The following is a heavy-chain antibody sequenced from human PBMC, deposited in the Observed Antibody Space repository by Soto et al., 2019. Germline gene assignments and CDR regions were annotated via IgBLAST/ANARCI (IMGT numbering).Heavy chain of an antibody. Sequence: QVQLVESGGGVVQPGRSLRLSCAASGFTFSSYGIHWVRQAPGKGLEWVAVISYDGSNKYYADSVKGRFTISRDDSKNTLYLQMNSLRVEDTAVYYCAKQGLPHHNWFDPGGQGTVVTVSS. CDR2: ISYDGSNK. D-gene: IGHD2-15*01. J-gene: IGHJ5*02. V-gene: IGHV3-30*18. CDR1: GFTFSSYG. CDR3: AKQGLPHHNWFDP.